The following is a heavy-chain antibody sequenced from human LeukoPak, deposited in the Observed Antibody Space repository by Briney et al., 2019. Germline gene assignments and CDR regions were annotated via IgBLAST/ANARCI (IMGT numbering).Heavy chain of an antibody. Sequence: PGGSLRLSCAASGFTFSDHYMDWARQAPGKGLEWVANVNRDGSETYYLDSVKGRFTISKDNAKNSLYLQMNSLRAEDTALYHCARNNGMDVWGQGTTVIVSS. CDR3: ARNNGMDV. V-gene: IGHV3-7*03. CDR1: GFTFSDHY. CDR2: VNRDGSET. J-gene: IGHJ6*02.